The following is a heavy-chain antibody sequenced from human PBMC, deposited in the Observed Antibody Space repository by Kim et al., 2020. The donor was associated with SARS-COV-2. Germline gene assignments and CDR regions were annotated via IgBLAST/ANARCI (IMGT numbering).Heavy chain of an antibody. D-gene: IGHD2-15*01. CDR1: GFTFSSYG. J-gene: IGHJ6*04. V-gene: IGHV3-30*18. Sequence: GGSLRLSCSASGFTFSSYGMHWVRQAPGKGLEWVAVISYDGTNKYYADSVKGRFTISRDNSKNTLYLQMNSLRAEDTALYYCAKDFGCRGGNCNSWLPPPYYYGMDVWGEGTTVTASS. CDR3: AKDFGCRGGNCNSWLPPPYYYGMDV. CDR2: ISYDGTNK.